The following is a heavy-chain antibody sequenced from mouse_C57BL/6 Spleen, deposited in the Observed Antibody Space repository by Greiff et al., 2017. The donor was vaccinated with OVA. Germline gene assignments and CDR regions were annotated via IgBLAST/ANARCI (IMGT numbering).Heavy chain of an antibody. CDR1: GYTFTSYW. J-gene: IGHJ2*01. CDR2: IYPSDSET. V-gene: IGHV1-61*01. CDR3: AREGNYYGSSLGN. Sequence: QVQLQQPGAELVRPGSSVKLSCKASGYTFTSYWMDWVKQRPGQGLEWIGNIYPSDSETHYNQKFKDKATLTVDKSSSTAYMQLSSLTSEDSAVYYCAREGNYYGSSLGNWGQGTTLTVSS. D-gene: IGHD1-1*01.